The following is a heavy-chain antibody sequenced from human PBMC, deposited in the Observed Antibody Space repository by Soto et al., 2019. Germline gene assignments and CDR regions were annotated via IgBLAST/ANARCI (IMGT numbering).Heavy chain of an antibody. J-gene: IGHJ4*02. CDR3: ARMGHYDFWSGYYFDY. D-gene: IGHD3-3*01. Sequence: SSPTLVNPTETLALTFPVSGFSLSNARMGVSWIRQPPGKALEWLAHIFSNDEKSYSTSLKSRLTISKDTSKSQVVLTMTNMDPVDTATYYCARMGHYDFWSGYYFDYWGQGTLVTVSS. CDR2: IFSNDEK. V-gene: IGHV2-26*01. CDR1: GFSLSNARMG.